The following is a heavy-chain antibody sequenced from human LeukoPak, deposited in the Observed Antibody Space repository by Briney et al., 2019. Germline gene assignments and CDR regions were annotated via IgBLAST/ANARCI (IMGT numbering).Heavy chain of an antibody. J-gene: IGHJ6*03. CDR3: ARGPRVTIFGVVTPIYYYMDV. V-gene: IGHV1-18*01. CDR2: ISAYNGNT. Sequence: ASVKVSCKASGYTFTSYGISWVRQAPGQGLEWMGWISAYNGNTNYAQKLQGRVTMTTDTSTSTAYMELRSLRSDDTAVYYCARGPRVTIFGVVTPIYYYMDVWGKGTTVTVSS. CDR1: GYTFTSYG. D-gene: IGHD3-3*01.